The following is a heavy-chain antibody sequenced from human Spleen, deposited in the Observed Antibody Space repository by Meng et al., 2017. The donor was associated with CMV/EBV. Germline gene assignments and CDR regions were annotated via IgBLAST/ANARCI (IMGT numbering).Heavy chain of an antibody. CDR3: ARRWPTIYGMDV. J-gene: IGHJ6*02. Sequence: GSLRLSCTVSGGSFTSSVYYWDWIRQPPGKGLEWVASMSYSGSTYYNPSLKGRVTISVDTSKNQFSLDLNSVTAADTAVYYCARRWPTIYGMDVWGQGITVTVSS. D-gene: IGHD5-24*01. CDR1: GGSFTSSVYY. V-gene: IGHV4-39*01. CDR2: MSYSGST.